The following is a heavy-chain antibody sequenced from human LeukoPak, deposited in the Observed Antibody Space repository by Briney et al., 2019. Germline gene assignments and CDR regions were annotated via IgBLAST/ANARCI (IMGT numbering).Heavy chain of an antibody. J-gene: IGHJ4*02. D-gene: IGHD6-13*01. CDR2: ISSSGSSI. V-gene: IGHV3-21*01. CDR3: ARGTAAAKIDY. Sequence: PGGSLRLSCAASAITFSNSWMNWVRQAPGKGLEWVSSISSSGSSIYYADSVKGRFTISRDNAKNSLYLQMNSLRAEDTAVYYCARGTAAAKIDYWGQGTLVTVSS. CDR1: AITFSNSW.